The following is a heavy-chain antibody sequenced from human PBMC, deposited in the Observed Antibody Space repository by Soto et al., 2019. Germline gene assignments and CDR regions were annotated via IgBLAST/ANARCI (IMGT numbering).Heavy chain of an antibody. J-gene: IGHJ5*02. V-gene: IGHV3-11*01. CDR2: ISSSGSTI. CDR1: GFTFSDYY. Sequence: GGSLRLSCAASGFTFSDYYMSWIRQAPGKGLEWVSYISSSGSTIYYADSVKGRFTISRDNAKNSLYLQMNSLRAEDTAVYYCARDSGLLWFGELFGWFDPWGQGTLVTVS. CDR3: ARDSGLLWFGELFGWFDP. D-gene: IGHD3-10*01.